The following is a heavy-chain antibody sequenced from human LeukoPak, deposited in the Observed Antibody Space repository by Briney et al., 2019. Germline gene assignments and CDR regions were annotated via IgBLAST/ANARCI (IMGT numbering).Heavy chain of an antibody. V-gene: IGHV4-4*07. CDR1: GGSISNYF. J-gene: IGHJ5*02. D-gene: IGHD3-10*01. Sequence: SETLSLTCTVSGGSISNYFWNWIRQPAGKGLEWLGRVDSSWNTNYNPSLKSRLTMSVDTSKNQFSLKVTSVTAADTAVYYCARGGYYYGSGRSRNWFDPWGQGTLVTVSS. CDR3: ARGGYYYGSGRSRNWFDP. CDR2: VDSSWNT.